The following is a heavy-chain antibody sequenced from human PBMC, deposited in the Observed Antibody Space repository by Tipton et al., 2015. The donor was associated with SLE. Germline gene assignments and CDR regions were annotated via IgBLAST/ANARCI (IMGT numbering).Heavy chain of an antibody. Sequence: TLSLTCTVSGGSISSSSYYWGWIRQPPGKGLEWIGSIYYSGSTYYNPSLKSRVTISVDTSKNQFSLKLSSVTAADTAVYYCARQFAGWSYNCLDPWGQGTLVTVSS. CDR2: IYYSGST. CDR3: ARQFAGWSYNCLDP. CDR1: GGSISSSSYY. V-gene: IGHV4-39*07. D-gene: IGHD6-19*01. J-gene: IGHJ5*02.